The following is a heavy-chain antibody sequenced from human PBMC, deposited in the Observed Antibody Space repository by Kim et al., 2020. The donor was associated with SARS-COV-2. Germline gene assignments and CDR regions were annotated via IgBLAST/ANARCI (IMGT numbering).Heavy chain of an antibody. D-gene: IGHD3-22*01. CDR2: IRSKANSYAT. V-gene: IGHV3-73*01. J-gene: IGHJ3*02. Sequence: GGSLRLSCAASGFTFSGSAMHWVRQASGKGLEWVGRIRSKANSYATAYAASVKGRFTISRDDSKNTAYLQMNSLKTEDTAVYYCTRMYYYDSSAQPRAFDICGRGTMVAVSS. CDR1: GFTFSGSA. CDR3: TRMYYYDSSAQPRAFDI.